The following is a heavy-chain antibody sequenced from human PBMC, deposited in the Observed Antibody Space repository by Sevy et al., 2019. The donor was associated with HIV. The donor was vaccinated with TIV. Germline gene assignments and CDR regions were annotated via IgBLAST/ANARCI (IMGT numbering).Heavy chain of an antibody. J-gene: IGHJ6*03. D-gene: IGHD4-17*01. CDR1: GGSISSGGYY. V-gene: IGHV4-31*03. CDR3: ARDRRGYSDYETYYYYMDV. Sequence: SETLSLTCTVSGGSISSGGYYWSWIRQHPGKGLEWIGYIYYSGSTYYNPSLKSRVTISVDTSKNQFSLKLSSVTAAETAVYYCARDRRGYSDYETYYYYMDVWGKGTTVTVSS. CDR2: IYYSGST.